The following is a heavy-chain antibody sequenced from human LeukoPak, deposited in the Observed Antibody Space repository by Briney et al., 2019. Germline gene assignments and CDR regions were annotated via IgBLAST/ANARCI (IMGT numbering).Heavy chain of an antibody. V-gene: IGHV4-30-4*01. Sequence: SETLSLTCTVSGGSISSGDYYWSWIRQPPGKGLEWIGYIYYSGSTYYNPSLKSRATISVDTSKNQFSLKLSSVTAADTAVYYCARHSSGYSTLYYYYGMDVWGQGTTVTVSS. D-gene: IGHD3-22*01. CDR3: ARHSSGYSTLYYYYGMDV. CDR1: GGSISSGDYY. J-gene: IGHJ6*02. CDR2: IYYSGST.